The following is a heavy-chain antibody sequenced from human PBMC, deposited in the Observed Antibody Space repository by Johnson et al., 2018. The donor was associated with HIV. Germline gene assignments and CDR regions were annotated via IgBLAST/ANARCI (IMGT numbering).Heavy chain of an antibody. J-gene: IGHJ3*02. D-gene: IGHD1-14*01. V-gene: IGHV3-33*01. CDR3: ARALPRYDAFDI. CDR2: IWYDGSNK. CDR1: GFTFSSYG. Sequence: QVQLVESGGGVVQPGRSLRLSCAASGFTFSSYGMHWVRQAPGKGLEWVAVIWYDGSNKYYADSVKGRFTISRDNSKNTLYLQMNTLRAEDTALYYCARALPRYDAFDIWGQGTMVTVSS.